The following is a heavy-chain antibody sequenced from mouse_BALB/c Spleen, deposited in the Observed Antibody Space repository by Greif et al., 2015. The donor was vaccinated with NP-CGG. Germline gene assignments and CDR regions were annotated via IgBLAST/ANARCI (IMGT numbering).Heavy chain of an antibody. Sequence: QVQLQQPGAELVKPGASEKLSCKASGYTFTSYYMYWVKQRPGQGLEWIGEINPSNGGTNFNEKFKSKATLTVDKSSSTAHMQLSSLTSEDSAVYYCTRSWDSYFDYWGQGTTLTVSS. D-gene: IGHD3-3*01. J-gene: IGHJ2*01. V-gene: IGHV1S81*02. CDR2: INPSNGGT. CDR1: GYTFTSYY. CDR3: TRSWDSYFDY.